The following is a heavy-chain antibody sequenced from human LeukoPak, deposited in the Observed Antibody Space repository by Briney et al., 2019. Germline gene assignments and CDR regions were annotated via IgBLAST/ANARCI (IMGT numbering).Heavy chain of an antibody. V-gene: IGHV4-31*03. D-gene: IGHD6-13*01. CDR1: GGSISSGGYY. Sequence: PSETLSLTCTVSGGSISSGGYYWSWIRQHPGKGLEWIGYIYYSGSTYYNPSLKSRVTISVDTSKNQFSLKLSSVTAADTAVYYCARAKEGSWYPRVFGRKFDYWGQGTLVTVSS. CDR2: IYYSGST. CDR3: ARAKEGSWYPRVFGRKFDY. J-gene: IGHJ4*02.